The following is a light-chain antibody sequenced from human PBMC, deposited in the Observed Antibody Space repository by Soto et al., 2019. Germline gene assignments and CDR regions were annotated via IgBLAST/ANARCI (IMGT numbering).Light chain of an antibody. V-gene: IGKV3-20*01. CDR2: GAS. J-gene: IGKJ3*01. CDR1: QSISSIY. CDR3: QHYGRSPLFT. Sequence: EIVLTQSPGTLSLSPGERATLSCRASQSISSIYLAWYQQKPGQAPRLLIYGASSRATDIPDRFSGSGSATDITLTISRLAPEDFAVYYCQHYGRSPLFTFGPGTKVDIK.